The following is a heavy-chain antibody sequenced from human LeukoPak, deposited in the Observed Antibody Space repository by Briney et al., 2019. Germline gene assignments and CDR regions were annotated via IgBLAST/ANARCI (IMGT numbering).Heavy chain of an antibody. J-gene: IGHJ4*02. CDR1: GFTFSSYA. V-gene: IGHV3-23*01. CDR2: ISSSGATT. Sequence: PGGSLRLSCAASGFTFSSYAMSWVRQAPGKGLEWVSGISSSGATTFYADSVKGRFTISRDNSKNTLYVQMNNLRAEDTAVYYCAKDRSTVTTKYYDYWGQGTLVTVSS. D-gene: IGHD4-17*01. CDR3: AKDRSTVTTKYYDY.